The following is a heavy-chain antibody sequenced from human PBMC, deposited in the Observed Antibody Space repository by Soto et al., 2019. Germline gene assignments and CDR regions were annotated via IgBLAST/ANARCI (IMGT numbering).Heavy chain of an antibody. V-gene: IGHV6-1*01. Sequence: QSQTLSLTCAISGDSVSSNSAAWNWIRQSPSRGLEWLGRTYYRSKWYNDYAVSVKSRITINPDTSKNQFSLQLNSVTPEDTAVYYCAREVLGYYGSGSYNWFDPWGQGTLVTVSS. J-gene: IGHJ5*02. CDR1: GDSVSSNSAA. CDR3: AREVLGYYGSGSYNWFDP. D-gene: IGHD3-10*01. CDR2: TYYRSKWYN.